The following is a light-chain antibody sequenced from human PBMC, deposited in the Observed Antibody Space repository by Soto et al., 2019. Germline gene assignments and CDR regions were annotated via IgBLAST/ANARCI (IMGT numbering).Light chain of an antibody. CDR2: GAS. V-gene: IGKV3-20*01. CDR3: QQYVRSPPT. J-gene: IGKJ2*01. CDR1: QTVSNNY. Sequence: ELVLTQSPGTLYFSPGERATLSCRASQTVSNNYLAWYQQKPGQAPRLLIYGASSRATGIPDRFSGSGSGTDFTLTVSGLEPEDFAVFYCQQYVRSPPTFGQGTKVEI.